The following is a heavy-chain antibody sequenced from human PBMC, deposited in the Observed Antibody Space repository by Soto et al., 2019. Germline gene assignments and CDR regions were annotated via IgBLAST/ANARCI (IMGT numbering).Heavy chain of an antibody. V-gene: IGHV3-30-3*01. Sequence: SGGSLRLSCKVSGFSFSSYAIQWVGQAPGKGLERVAAISDDGTNKHTADSVKGRFTISRDNSRNTVYLQVNSLRAEDTAVYYCAKDRQWLVGGLFYYYYGMDVWGQGTTVTVSS. D-gene: IGHD6-19*01. J-gene: IGHJ6*01. CDR2: ISDDGTNK. CDR3: AKDRQWLVGGLFYYYYGMDV. CDR1: GFSFSSYA.